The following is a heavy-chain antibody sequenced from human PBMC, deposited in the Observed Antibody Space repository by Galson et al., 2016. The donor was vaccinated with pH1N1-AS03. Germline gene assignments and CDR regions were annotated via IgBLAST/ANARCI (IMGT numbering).Heavy chain of an antibody. CDR2: TIHTKRTT. V-gene: IGHV1-69*11. CDR3: ARSPGYQLLPPFDP. CDR1: GGKCNKED. D-gene: IGHD2-2*01. Sequence: SGKVTCKAAGGKCNKEDTKKDKKAKTQNIETTTKTIHTKRTTNHKNGSDQRVTITADEITSTAYMDLSSLKSEDTAVYYCARSPGYQLLPPFDPWGQGTLVTVSS. J-gene: IGHJ5*02.